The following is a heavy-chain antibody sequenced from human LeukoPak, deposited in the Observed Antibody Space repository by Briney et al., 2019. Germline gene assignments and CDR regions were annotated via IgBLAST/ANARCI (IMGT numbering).Heavy chain of an antibody. CDR3: ARLGSLGY. D-gene: IGHD3-10*01. CDR2: INPNSGGT. J-gene: IGHJ4*02. CDR1: GYTFTSYD. Sequence: ASVKVSCKASGYTFTSYDINWVRQATGQGLEWMGWINPNSGGTNYAQKFQGRVTMTRDTSISTAYMELSRLGSDDTAVYYCARLGSLGYWGQGTLVTVSS. V-gene: IGHV1-2*02.